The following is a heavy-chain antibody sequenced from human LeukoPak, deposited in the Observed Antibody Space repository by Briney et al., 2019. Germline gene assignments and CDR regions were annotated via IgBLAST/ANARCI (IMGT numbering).Heavy chain of an antibody. V-gene: IGHV4-34*01. J-gene: IGHJ4*02. D-gene: IGHD6-13*01. CDR2: INRDGNT. CDR1: GSSLSGYY. CDR3: ARSPTGRSSWPFFDL. Sequence: SETLSLTCGVFGSSLSGYYWSWLRQSPGKGLQWVGEINRDGNTNYNPSLKSRVTISVDTSKSEFSLHLSSVTAADTSLYYCARSPTGRSSWPFFDLWGPGTHVSVSS.